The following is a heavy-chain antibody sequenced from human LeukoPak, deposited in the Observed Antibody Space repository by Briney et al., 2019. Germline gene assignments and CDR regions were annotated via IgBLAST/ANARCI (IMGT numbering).Heavy chain of an antibody. D-gene: IGHD6-19*01. V-gene: IGHV3-23*01. CDR2: ISGSGGST. Sequence: GGSLRLSCAASGFTFSSYGMSWVRQAPGKGLEWVSAISGSGGSTYYADSVKGRFTISRDNSKNTLYLQMNSLRAEDTAVYYCAKELVSSGWYGEDYWGQGTLVTVSS. CDR3: AKELVSSGWYGEDY. CDR1: GFTFSSYG. J-gene: IGHJ4*02.